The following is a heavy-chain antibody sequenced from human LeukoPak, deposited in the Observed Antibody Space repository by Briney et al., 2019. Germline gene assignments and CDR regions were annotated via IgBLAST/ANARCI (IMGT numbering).Heavy chain of an antibody. J-gene: IGHJ4*02. V-gene: IGHV1-2*02. Sequence: AASVTVSCKASGDTFSSYAILWVRQAPGQGLEWMGWINPNSGGTNYAQKFQGRVTMTRDTSISTAYMELSRLSSDDTAVYYCARPGTTIVRRGFAPEYWGQGTLVTVSP. CDR2: INPNSGGT. CDR3: ARPGTTIVRRGFAPEY. D-gene: IGHD4/OR15-4a*01. CDR1: GDTFSSYA.